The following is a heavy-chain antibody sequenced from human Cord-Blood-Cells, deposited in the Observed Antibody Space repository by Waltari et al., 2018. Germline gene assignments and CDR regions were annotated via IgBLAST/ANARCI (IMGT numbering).Heavy chain of an antibody. V-gene: IGHV1-46*01. CDR1: GYTFTSYY. CDR3: AREGLGDAFDI. J-gene: IGHJ3*02. CDR2: INPSGGST. Sequence: QVQLVQSGAEVKKPGASVKVSCKASGYTFTSYYMHWVRQAPGQGLEWMGIINPSGGSTSSAQKFQGRVTMTRDTSTSTVYMELSSLRSEDTAVYYCAREGLGDAFDIWGQGTMVTVSS.